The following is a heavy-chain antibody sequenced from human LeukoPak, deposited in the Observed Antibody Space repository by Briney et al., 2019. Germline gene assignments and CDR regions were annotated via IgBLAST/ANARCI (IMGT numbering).Heavy chain of an antibody. D-gene: IGHD3-10*01. CDR3: AKGAHYYGSREGGDAFDI. J-gene: IGHJ3*02. CDR2: ISYDGSNK. CDR1: GFTFGSYW. Sequence: GGSLRLSCAASGFTFGSYWMHWVRQAPGKGLEWVAVISYDGSNKYYADSVKGRFAISRDNSKNTLYLQMNSLRAEDTAVYYCAKGAHYYGSREGGDAFDIWGQGTMVTVSS. V-gene: IGHV3-30*18.